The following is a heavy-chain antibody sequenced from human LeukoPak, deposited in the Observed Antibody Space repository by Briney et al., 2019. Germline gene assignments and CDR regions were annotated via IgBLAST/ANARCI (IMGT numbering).Heavy chain of an antibody. CDR3: ARAGYSSGWYYFDY. V-gene: IGHV3-48*02. Sequence: GGSLRLSCAASGFTCSSHSMNWVRQAPGKGLEWVSYISSSGSTIYYADSVKGRLTISRDNAKNSLYLQLSSLRDEDTAVYYCARAGYSSGWYYFDYWGQGTLVTVSS. J-gene: IGHJ4*02. CDR1: GFTCSSHS. CDR2: ISSSGSTI. D-gene: IGHD6-19*01.